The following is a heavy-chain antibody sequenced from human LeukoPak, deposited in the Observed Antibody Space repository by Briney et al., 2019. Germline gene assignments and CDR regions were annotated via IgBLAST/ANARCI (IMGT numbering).Heavy chain of an antibody. CDR2: IKQDGGQI. Sequence: GGSLRLSCAASEFTFSSYWMSWARQAPGKGLEWVANIKQDGGQIYYLDSVKGRLTVSRDNAKNSLYLQMNSLRAEDTAVYYCARLGARQMLEYWGQGTLVTVSS. D-gene: IGHD4-17*01. CDR3: ARLGARQMLEY. CDR1: EFTFSSYW. V-gene: IGHV3-7*01. J-gene: IGHJ4*02.